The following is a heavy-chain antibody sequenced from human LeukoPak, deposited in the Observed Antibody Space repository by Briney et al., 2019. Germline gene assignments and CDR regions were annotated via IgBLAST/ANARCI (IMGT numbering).Heavy chain of an antibody. CDR2: ISGSGGST. Sequence: GGSLRLSCAASGFTFSSYAMSWVRQAPGKGLEWVSAISGSGGSTYYADSVKGRFTISRDNSKNTLYLQMNSPRAEDTAEYYCAKDGDSSPTRYWGQGTLVTVSS. J-gene: IGHJ4*02. V-gene: IGHV3-23*01. CDR3: AKDGDSSPTRY. CDR1: GFTFSSYA. D-gene: IGHD6-13*01.